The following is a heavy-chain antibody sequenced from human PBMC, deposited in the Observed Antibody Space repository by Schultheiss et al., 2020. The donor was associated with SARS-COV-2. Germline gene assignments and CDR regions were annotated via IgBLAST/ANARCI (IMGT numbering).Heavy chain of an antibody. Sequence: GGSLRLSCEASGFSFSTFPMSWVRQAPGKGLEWVSYISSSGSTIYYADSVKGRFTISRDNAKNSLYLQMNSLRAEDTAVYYCARDYYYYGMDVWGQGTTVTVSS. J-gene: IGHJ6*02. CDR3: ARDYYYYGMDV. CDR1: GFSFSTFP. CDR2: ISSSGSTI. V-gene: IGHV3-48*04.